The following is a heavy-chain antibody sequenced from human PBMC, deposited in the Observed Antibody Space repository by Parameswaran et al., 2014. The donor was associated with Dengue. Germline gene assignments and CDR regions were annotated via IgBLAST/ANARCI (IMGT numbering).Heavy chain of an antibody. CDR1: GFTFNTYG. D-gene: IGHD2-15*01. Sequence: GGSLRLSCAASGFTFNTYGMHWVRQAPGKGLEFVSAITPNGGSTFYGDSVRGRFTISRDNSKNTLYLQMGSLRPDDMAVYYCARGVAGTLDNWGQGALVTVSS. CDR2: ITPNGGST. J-gene: IGHJ4*02. CDR3: ARGVAGTLDN. V-gene: IGHV3-64*02.